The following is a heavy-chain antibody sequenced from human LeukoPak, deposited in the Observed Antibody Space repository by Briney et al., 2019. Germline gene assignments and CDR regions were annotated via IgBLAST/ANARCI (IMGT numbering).Heavy chain of an antibody. D-gene: IGHD3-22*01. Sequence: GGSLRLSCAASGFTFSDAWMSWVLQAPGKGLEWVGRIKSKTDGGTTDYAAPVKGRFTISRDDSKNTLYLQMNSLKTEDTAVYYCTTVTPTYYYDSSGLGDYWGQGTLVTVSS. CDR1: GFTFSDAW. CDR3: TTVTPTYYYDSSGLGDY. J-gene: IGHJ4*02. CDR2: IKSKTDGGTT. V-gene: IGHV3-15*01.